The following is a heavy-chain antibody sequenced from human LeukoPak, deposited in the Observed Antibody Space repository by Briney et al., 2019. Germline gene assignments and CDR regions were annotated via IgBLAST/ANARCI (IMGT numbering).Heavy chain of an antibody. CDR2: IKQDGSEK. V-gene: IGHV3-7*01. Sequence: GGSLRLSCAASGFAFSSYWMSWVRQAPGNGLEWVANIKQDGSEKYYVDSVKGRFTISRDNAKNSLYLQMNSLRAEDTAVYYCARDRRTYYDILTRYYPLDIWGQGTMVTVSS. CDR1: GFAFSSYW. J-gene: IGHJ3*02. D-gene: IGHD3-9*01. CDR3: ARDRRTYYDILTRYYPLDI.